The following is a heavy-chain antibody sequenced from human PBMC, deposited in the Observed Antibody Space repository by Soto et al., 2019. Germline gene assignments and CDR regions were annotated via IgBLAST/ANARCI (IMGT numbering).Heavy chain of an antibody. J-gene: IGHJ6*02. Sequence: QVQLVQSGAEVKKPGASVKVSCKVSGYTLTELSMHWVRQAPGKGLEWMGGFDPEDGETIYAQKIQGRVTMTEDTSTDTAYMELSSLRSDDTAVYYCATFLYSYGYYCYGMDVWGQGTTVTVSS. CDR1: GYTLTELS. V-gene: IGHV1-24*01. D-gene: IGHD5-18*01. CDR3: ATFLYSYGYYCYGMDV. CDR2: FDPEDGET.